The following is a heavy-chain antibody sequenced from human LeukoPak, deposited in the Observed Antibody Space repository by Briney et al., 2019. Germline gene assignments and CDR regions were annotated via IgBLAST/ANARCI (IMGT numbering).Heavy chain of an antibody. CDR1: GFTFSSYA. V-gene: IGHV3-23*01. Sequence: GGSLRLSCAASGFTFSSYAMSWVRQAPGKGLEWVSAISGSGGSTYYADSVKGRFTISRDNSKNTLYLQMNSLRAEDTAVYYCAGHNYGSGSYYLDDWFDPWGQGTLVTVSS. CDR2: ISGSGGST. J-gene: IGHJ5*02. D-gene: IGHD3-10*01. CDR3: AGHNYGSGSYYLDDWFDP.